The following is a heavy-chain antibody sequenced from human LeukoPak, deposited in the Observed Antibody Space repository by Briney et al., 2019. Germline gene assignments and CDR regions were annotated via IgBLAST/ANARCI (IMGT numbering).Heavy chain of an antibody. CDR2: INHSGST. V-gene: IGHV4-34*01. CDR3: ARDRGLYYDYIWGSYRYTRTFDP. Sequence: PSETLSLTCAAYGGSFSGYYWSWIRQPPGKGLEWIGEINHSGSTNYNPSLKSRVTISVDTSKNQFSLQLSYVTAADTAVYYCARDRGLYYDYIWGSYRYTRTFDPWGQGTLVTVSS. J-gene: IGHJ5*02. D-gene: IGHD3-16*02. CDR1: GGSFSGYY.